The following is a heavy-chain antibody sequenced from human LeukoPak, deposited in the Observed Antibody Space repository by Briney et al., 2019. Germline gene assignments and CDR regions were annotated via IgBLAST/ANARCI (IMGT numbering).Heavy chain of an antibody. CDR3: AKGKMTTVTWGSYFEY. J-gene: IGHJ4*02. Sequence: PGGSLRLSCAASGFTFSSYAMSWVRQAPGKGLEWVSVISGSGGNTYYADSMKGRFTISRDKSKNTVYLQMNSLRAEDTAVYYCAKGKMTTVTWGSYFEYWGQGTLVTVSS. CDR2: ISGSGGNT. D-gene: IGHD4-17*01. V-gene: IGHV3-23*01. CDR1: GFTFSSYA.